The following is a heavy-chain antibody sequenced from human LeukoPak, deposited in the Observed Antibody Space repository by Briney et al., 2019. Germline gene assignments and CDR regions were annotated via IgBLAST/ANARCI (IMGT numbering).Heavy chain of an antibody. CDR3: ARLLWFGELLPNFDY. CDR2: IYYSGST. D-gene: IGHD3-10*01. CDR1: GGSISSSSYY. V-gene: IGHV4-39*01. J-gene: IGHJ4*02. Sequence: PSETLSLTCTVSGGSISSSSYYWGWIRQPPGKGLEWIGSIYYSGSTYYNPSLKSRVTISVDTSKNQFPLKLSSVTAADTAVYYCARLLWFGELLPNFDYWGQGTLVTVSS.